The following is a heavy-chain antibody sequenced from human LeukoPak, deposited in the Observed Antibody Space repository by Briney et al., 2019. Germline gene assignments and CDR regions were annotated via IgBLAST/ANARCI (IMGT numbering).Heavy chain of an antibody. V-gene: IGHV3-7*01. J-gene: IGHJ1*01. CDR3: ASTGYDSSGYYEYFQH. CDR1: GFTFTYYW. D-gene: IGHD3-22*01. CDR2: IKQEGSDK. Sequence: GGSLRLSCAASGFTFTYYWMTWVRQAPGKGLEWVANIKQEGSDKYYVDSVKGRFTISRDNAKNSLYLQMNSLRAEDTAVYYCASTGYDSSGYYEYFQHWGQGTLVTVSS.